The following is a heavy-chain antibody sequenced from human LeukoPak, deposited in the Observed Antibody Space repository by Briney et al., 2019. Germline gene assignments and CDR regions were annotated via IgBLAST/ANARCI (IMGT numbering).Heavy chain of an antibody. Sequence: GGSLRLSCVASGFTFRNAWMSWVRQAPGKGLEWVGRIKSKTNGGTTDYAAPVKGRFTISRDDSKNTLYLQMNSLRAEDTAVYYCARETAITGDAFDIWGQGTMVTVSS. V-gene: IGHV3-15*01. J-gene: IGHJ3*02. CDR1: GFTFRNAW. D-gene: IGHD1-14*01. CDR2: IKSKTNGGTT. CDR3: ARETAITGDAFDI.